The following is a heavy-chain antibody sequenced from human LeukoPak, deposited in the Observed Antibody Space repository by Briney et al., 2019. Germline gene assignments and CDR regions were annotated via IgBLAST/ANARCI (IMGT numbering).Heavy chain of an antibody. CDR2: SSTYNSDT. V-gene: IGHV1-18*01. CDR1: GYTFTSYG. J-gene: IGHJ4*02. D-gene: IGHD1-1*01. Sequence: ASVKVSCKASGYTFTSYGISWVRQAPGQGLEWVGWSSTYNSDTKYAQKFQGRVTMTTDTSTQTAYMELRDLRSDDTAVYYCARESNWAYYFDYWGQGTLV. CDR3: ARESNWAYYFDY.